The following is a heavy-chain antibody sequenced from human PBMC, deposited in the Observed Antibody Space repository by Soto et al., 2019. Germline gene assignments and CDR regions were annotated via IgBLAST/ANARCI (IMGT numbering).Heavy chain of an antibody. CDR1: GFTFSSYG. J-gene: IGHJ4*02. CDR3: WKGDTTVYYFDY. V-gene: IGHV3-30*18. CDR2: ISYDGSNK. D-gene: IGHD4-17*01. Sequence: QVQLVESGGGVVQPGRSLRLSCAASGFTFSSYGMHWVRQAPGKGLEWVAVISYDGSNKYYADSVKGRFTISRDNSKNTLYLQMNSLRTEDTAVYYCWKGDTTVYYFDYWGQGTLVTVSS.